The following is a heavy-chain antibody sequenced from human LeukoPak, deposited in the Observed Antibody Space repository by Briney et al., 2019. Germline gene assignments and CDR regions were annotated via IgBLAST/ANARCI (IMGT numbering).Heavy chain of an antibody. D-gene: IGHD3-10*01. CDR2: ISPSGGST. CDR3: ARDGSNWFDP. J-gene: IGHJ5*02. V-gene: IGHV1-46*01. CDR1: GYTFTSNY. Sequence: GASVKVSCKAFGYTFTSNYMHWVRQAPGQGPEWMGVISPSGGSTTYAQKFQGRVTLTRDMSTSTDYLELSSLRSEDTAVYYCARDGSNWFDPWGQGTLVTVSS.